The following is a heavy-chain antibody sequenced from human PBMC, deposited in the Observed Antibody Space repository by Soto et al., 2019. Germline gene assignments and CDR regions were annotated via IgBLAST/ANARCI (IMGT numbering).Heavy chain of an antibody. V-gene: IGHV3-23*01. CDR3: AKNRDGYDDIGTDV. CDR1: GFTFISYA. Sequence: GSLRLSCAASGFTFISYAMSWVRLAPGKGLEWVSAISGSGGSTYYADSVKGRFTISRDNSKNTLYLQMNSLRVEDTAIYYCAKNRDGYDDIGTDVWGQGTTVTVSS. J-gene: IGHJ6*02. D-gene: IGHD5-18*01. CDR2: ISGSGGST.